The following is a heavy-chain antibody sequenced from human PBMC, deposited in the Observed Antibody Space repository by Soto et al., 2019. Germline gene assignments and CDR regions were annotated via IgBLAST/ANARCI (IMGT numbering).Heavy chain of an antibody. D-gene: IGHD3-22*01. CDR3: ARGGYYDNAWGAYYYYYGMDV. J-gene: IGHJ6*02. CDR1: GYTFIRYG. V-gene: IGHV1-18*01. Sequence: ASVKVSCKASGYTFIRYGITWVRQAPGQGLERMGWISGYNDYTNYAQKLQGRVTMTADTSTRTVYMELRSLTSDDTGVYYCARGGYYDNAWGAYYYYYGMDVWGQGTTVTVSS. CDR2: ISGYNDYT.